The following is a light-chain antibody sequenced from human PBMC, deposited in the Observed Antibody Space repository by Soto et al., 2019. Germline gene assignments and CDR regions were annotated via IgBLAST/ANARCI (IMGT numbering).Light chain of an antibody. CDR3: QHYNTYPWP. J-gene: IGKJ1*01. CDR1: QSISSW. Sequence: DIQMTQSPSTLSASVGDRVTITCRASQSISSWVAWYQQKPGKGPKLLIYKASHLESGVPSRFSGSGSGTEFTLTISSLQPGDFATYYCQHYNTYPWPFGHGTKVDIK. V-gene: IGKV1-5*03. CDR2: KAS.